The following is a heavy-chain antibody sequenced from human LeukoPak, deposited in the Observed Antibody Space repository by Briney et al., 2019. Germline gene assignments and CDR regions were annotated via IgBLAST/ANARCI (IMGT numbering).Heavy chain of an antibody. D-gene: IGHD6-13*01. Sequence: PSETLSLTCSVSGGSISTYYWSWIRQPPGKGLEWIGYNYNRGTTNYYPSLKSRVTISVDRSKNQFSLSLTSVTAADTAVYYCARERASAGPHFEHWGRGILVTVSS. CDR3: ARERASAGPHFEH. CDR2: NYNRGTT. CDR1: GGSISTYY. V-gene: IGHV4-59*01. J-gene: IGHJ4*02.